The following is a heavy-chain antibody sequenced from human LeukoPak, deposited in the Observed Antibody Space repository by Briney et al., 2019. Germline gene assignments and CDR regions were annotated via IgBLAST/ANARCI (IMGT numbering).Heavy chain of an antibody. CDR2: IYYSGST. CDR1: GGSISSYY. V-gene: IGHV4-59*01. D-gene: IGHD3-16*02. Sequence: SETLSLTCTVSGGSISSYYWSWIRQPPGKGLEWIGYIYYSGSTNYNPSLKSRVTISVDTSKNQFSLKLGSVTAADTAVYYCARGDDYVWGSYRPEYFQHWGQGTLVTVSS. J-gene: IGHJ1*01. CDR3: ARGDDYVWGSYRPEYFQH.